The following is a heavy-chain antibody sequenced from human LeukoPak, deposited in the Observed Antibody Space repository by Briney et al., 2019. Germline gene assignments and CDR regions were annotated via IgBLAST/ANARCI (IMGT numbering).Heavy chain of an antibody. CDR1: GFTFSSYW. V-gene: IGHV3-7*01. CDR3: ARVYRSSSGYCFDF. J-gene: IGHJ4*02. CDR2: IKQDGSEK. Sequence: GGSLRLSCAASGFTFSSYWMSWVRQPPGKGLEWVANIKQDGSEKYYLDSVKRRFTVAGASAKKSLYLQMNSLRAEDTPVYYCARVYRSSSGYCFDFWGEGTLVTVSS. D-gene: IGHD6-13*01.